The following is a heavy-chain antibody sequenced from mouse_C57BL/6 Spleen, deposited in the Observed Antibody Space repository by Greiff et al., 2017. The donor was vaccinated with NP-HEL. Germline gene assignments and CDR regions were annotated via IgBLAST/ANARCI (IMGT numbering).Heavy chain of an antibody. V-gene: IGHV1-64*01. CDR3: AKMGGGFAY. CDR2: IHPNSGST. J-gene: IGHJ3*01. CDR1: GYTFTSYW. Sequence: QVQLQQPGAELVKPGASVKLSCKASGYTFTSYWMHWVKQRPGQGLEWIGMIHPNSGSTNYNEKFKSKATLTVDKSSSTAYMQISSLTSEDSAVYYCAKMGGGFAYWGQGTLVTVSA.